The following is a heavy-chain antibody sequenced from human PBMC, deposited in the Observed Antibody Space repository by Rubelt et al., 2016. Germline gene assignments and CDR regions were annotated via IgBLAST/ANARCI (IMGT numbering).Heavy chain of an antibody. CDR2: IYYSGDT. D-gene: IGHD3-22*01. V-gene: IGHV4-39*07. CDR1: GGSISSSSYY. CDR3: ARGLITMTY. Sequence: QLQLQESGPGLVKPSETLSLTCTVSGGSISSSSYYWGWIRQPPGKGLEWIGYIYYSGDTYYNPSRMSRVTISVDTLKNKFSLKLSSGTAAETAVYYCARGLITMTYWGQGTLVTVSS. J-gene: IGHJ4*02.